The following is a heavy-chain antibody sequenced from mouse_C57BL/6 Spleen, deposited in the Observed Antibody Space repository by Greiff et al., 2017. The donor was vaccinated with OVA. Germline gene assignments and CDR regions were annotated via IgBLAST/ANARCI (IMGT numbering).Heavy chain of an antibody. Sequence: EVQLQQSGAELVRPGASVKLSCTASGFNITDYYMHWVKQRPEQGLAWLGRIGPGDGDTEYAPKFQCKATRTADTSSNTAYLQLSSLTSEDTAVYYCTRGTGYWFAYWGQGTLVTVSA. J-gene: IGHJ3*01. CDR1: GFNITDYY. D-gene: IGHD3-2*02. CDR3: TRGTGYWFAY. V-gene: IGHV14-1*01. CDR2: IGPGDGDT.